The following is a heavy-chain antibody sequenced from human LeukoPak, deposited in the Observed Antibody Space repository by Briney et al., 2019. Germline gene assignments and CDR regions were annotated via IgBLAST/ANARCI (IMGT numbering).Heavy chain of an antibody. J-gene: IGHJ4*02. D-gene: IGHD3-22*01. Sequence: PSETLSFTCAVYGGSFSGYYWSWIRQPPGKGLEWIGEINHSGSTNYNPSLKSRVTISVDTSKNQFSLKLSSVTAADTAVYYCARGSGYYLRSNYYFDYWGQGTLVTVSS. V-gene: IGHV4-34*01. CDR1: GGSFSGYY. CDR3: ARGSGYYLRSNYYFDY. CDR2: INHSGST.